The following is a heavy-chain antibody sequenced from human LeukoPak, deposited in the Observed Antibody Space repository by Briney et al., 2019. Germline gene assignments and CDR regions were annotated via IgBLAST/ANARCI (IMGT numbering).Heavy chain of an antibody. CDR2: IYYSGST. CDR3: ARGTRSGGSRDLDY. J-gene: IGHJ4*02. Sequence: PSETMSLTCTVSGGSISSYYWSWIRQPPGKGLEWIGYIYYSGSTNYNPSLKSRVTISVDTSKNQFSLKLSSVTAADTAVYYCARGTRSGGSRDLDYWGQGTLVTVSS. V-gene: IGHV4-59*01. D-gene: IGHD2-15*01. CDR1: GGSISSYY.